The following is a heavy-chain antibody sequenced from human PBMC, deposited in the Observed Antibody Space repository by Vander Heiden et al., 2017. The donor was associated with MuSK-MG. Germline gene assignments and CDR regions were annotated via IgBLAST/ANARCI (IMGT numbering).Heavy chain of an antibody. V-gene: IGHV1-69*17. D-gene: IGHD3-10*01. CDR2: IIPIFGIA. CDR3: ARVGRLLWFGEGTYYYYGMDV. Sequence: QVQLVQSGAEVKKPGSSVKVSCKASGGTFSSYAISWVRQAPGQGLEWMGGIIPIFGIANYAQKFQGRVTITADKSTSTAYMELSSLRSEDTAVYYCARVGRLLWFGEGTYYYYGMDVWGQGTTVTVSS. J-gene: IGHJ6*02. CDR1: GGTFSSYA.